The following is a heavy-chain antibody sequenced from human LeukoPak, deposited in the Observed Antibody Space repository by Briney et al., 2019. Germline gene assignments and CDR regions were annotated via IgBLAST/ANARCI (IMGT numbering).Heavy chain of an antibody. J-gene: IGHJ4*02. CDR3: AREPGSSS. CDR2: INPNSGGT. CDR1: GYTFTGYY. D-gene: IGHD6-6*01. Sequence: GASVKVSCKASGYTFTGYYMHWVRQAPGQGLEWMGWINPNSGGTNYAQKFQGRVTMTRNTSISTAYMELSSLRSEDTAVYYCAREPGSSSWGQGTLVTVSS. V-gene: IGHV1-2*02.